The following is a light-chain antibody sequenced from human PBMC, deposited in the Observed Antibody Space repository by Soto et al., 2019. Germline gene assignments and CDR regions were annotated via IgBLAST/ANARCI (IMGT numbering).Light chain of an antibody. J-gene: IGKJ2*01. CDR3: QQGT. CDR2: GAS. Sequence: EIVLTQSPGTLSLSPGERATLSCRASQSVSSSYLAWYQQKPGQAPRLLIYGASSRATGIPDRFSGSGSGTDFTLTISRVEPEDFAVYYCQQGTFGQGTKLEIK. V-gene: IGKV3-20*01. CDR1: QSVSSSY.